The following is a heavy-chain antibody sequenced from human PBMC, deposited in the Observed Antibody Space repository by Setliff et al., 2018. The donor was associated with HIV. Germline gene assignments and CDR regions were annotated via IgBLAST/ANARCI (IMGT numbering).Heavy chain of an antibody. CDR3: ARVYCSIASCYDEYYFDY. CDR2: INPAGGNS. D-gene: IGHD2-2*01. Sequence: GASVKVSCKSSGYSFGDYYIHWVRQAPGQGLEWMGVINPAGGNSHYAQKFQGRVTVTRDASTSTVYMDLSSLRSDDTAVYFCARVYCSIASCYDEYYFDYWGQGTRVTVSS. J-gene: IGHJ4*02. V-gene: IGHV1-46*01. CDR1: GYSFGDYY.